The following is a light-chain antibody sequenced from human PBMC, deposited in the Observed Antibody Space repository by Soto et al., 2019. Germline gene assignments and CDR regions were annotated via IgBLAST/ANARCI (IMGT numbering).Light chain of an antibody. CDR1: QSVLYSSNNKNY. Sequence: DIVMTQSPDSLAVSLGERATINCKSSQSVLYSSNNKNYVAWYQQKPGQPPKLLIYWASTRESGVPDRFSGSGSGTDFTLTISSLQDEDVAVYYCQQDYSTPYTFGQGTKLEIK. CDR2: WAS. CDR3: QQDYSTPYT. J-gene: IGKJ2*01. V-gene: IGKV4-1*01.